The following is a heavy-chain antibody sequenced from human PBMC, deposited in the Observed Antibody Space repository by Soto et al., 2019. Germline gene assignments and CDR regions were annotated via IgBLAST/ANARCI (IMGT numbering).Heavy chain of an antibody. V-gene: IGHV1-69*06. D-gene: IGHD6-13*01. Sequence: GASVKVSCKASGGTFSSYAISWVRQAPGQGLEWMGGIIPIFGTANYAQKFQGRVTITADKSTSTAYMELSSLRPEDTAVYYCASSSSSWPTYFDYWGQGTLVTVSS. CDR1: GGTFSSYA. J-gene: IGHJ4*02. CDR3: ASSSSSWPTYFDY. CDR2: IIPIFGTA.